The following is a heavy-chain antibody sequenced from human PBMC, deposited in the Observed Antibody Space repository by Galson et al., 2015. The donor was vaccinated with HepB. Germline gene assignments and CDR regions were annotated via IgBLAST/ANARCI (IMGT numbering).Heavy chain of an antibody. J-gene: IGHJ4*02. CDR1: GFTFSTYG. CDR2: IKSKTDGGTT. V-gene: IGHV3-15*01. CDR3: TTRSSYYDFWSGYYWNDY. Sequence: SLRLSCAASGFTFSTYGMTWVRQAPGKGLEWVGRIKSKTDGGTTDYAAPVKGRFTISRDDSKNTLYLQMSSLKTEDTAVYYCTTRSSYYDFWSGYYWNDYWGQGTLVTVSS. D-gene: IGHD3-3*01.